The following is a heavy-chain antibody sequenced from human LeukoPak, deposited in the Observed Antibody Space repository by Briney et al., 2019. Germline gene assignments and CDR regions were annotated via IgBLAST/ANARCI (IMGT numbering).Heavy chain of an antibody. CDR3: ILGGKLDY. V-gene: IGHV4-39*01. D-gene: IGHD3-10*01. CDR1: GGSISSSNYY. CDR2: IYHTGNT. J-gene: IGHJ4*02. Sequence: PSETLSLTCTVSGGSISSSNYYRGWIRQPPGKGLEWIGGIYHTGNTHYNPSLKSRVTMSVDTSKNQLSLRLSSATAADTALYYCILGGKLDYWGQGILVTVSS.